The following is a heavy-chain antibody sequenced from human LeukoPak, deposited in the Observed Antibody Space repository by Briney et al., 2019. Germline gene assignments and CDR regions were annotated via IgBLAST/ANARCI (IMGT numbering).Heavy chain of an antibody. J-gene: IGHJ4*02. CDR3: ARVGDGYASDY. V-gene: IGHV1-69*04. CDR1: GGTFSSYA. D-gene: IGHD5-24*01. CDR2: IIPILGIA. Sequence: SVKVSCKASGGTFSSYAISWVRPAPGQGLEWMGRIIPILGIANYAQKFQGRVTITADKSTSTAYMELSSLRSEDTAVYYCARVGDGYASDYWGQGTLVTVSS.